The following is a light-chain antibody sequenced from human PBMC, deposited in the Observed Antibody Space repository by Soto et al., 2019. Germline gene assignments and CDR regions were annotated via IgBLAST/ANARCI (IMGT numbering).Light chain of an antibody. J-gene: IGKJ1*01. CDR3: QQDNNWPGT. CDR2: GAS. V-gene: IGKV3-15*01. Sequence: EIVMTQSPATLSVSPGERATLSCRASQSVSSNLAWYQQKPGQAPRLIIYGASTRATGIPARFSGSGSGTECTLTISSLQSEDFALYYGQQDNNWPGTFGQGTKVEIK. CDR1: QSVSSN.